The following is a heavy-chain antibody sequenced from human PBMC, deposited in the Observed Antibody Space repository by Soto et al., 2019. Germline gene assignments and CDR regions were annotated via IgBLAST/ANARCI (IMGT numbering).Heavy chain of an antibody. CDR2: IYYSGST. V-gene: IGHV4-59*01. Sequence: QVQLQESGPGLVKPSETLSLTCTVSGGSISSYYWSWIRQPPGKGLEWIGYIYYSGSTNYNPSLKSRVTISVDTSKNQFSLKLSSVTAADTAVYYCARTPDGSGVGPFDYWGQGTLVTVSS. CDR3: ARTPDGSGVGPFDY. D-gene: IGHD3-10*01. CDR1: GGSISSYY. J-gene: IGHJ4*02.